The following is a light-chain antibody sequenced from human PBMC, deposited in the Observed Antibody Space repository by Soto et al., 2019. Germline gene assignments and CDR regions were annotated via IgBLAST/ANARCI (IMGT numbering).Light chain of an antibody. Sequence: NVLTQSPATLPVSPGETVTLSCRASQRVSANYLAWYQVKPGQTPRLLIYDLSTRATGTPDRFSGSGSGTDFSLTIRRLEPGDFGLYYCQQYSDSGQVTFGGGTKLEIK. J-gene: IGKJ4*01. CDR2: DLS. V-gene: IGKV3D-20*02. CDR1: QRVSANY. CDR3: QQYSDSGQVT.